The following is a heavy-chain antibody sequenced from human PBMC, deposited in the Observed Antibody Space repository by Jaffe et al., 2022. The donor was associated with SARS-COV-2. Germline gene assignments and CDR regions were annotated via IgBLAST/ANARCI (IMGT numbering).Heavy chain of an antibody. J-gene: IGHJ3*01. CDR3: VREVDDFDV. Sequence: EGQLVESGGGLVQPGGSLRLSCTASGLTVKTYYMQWVRQVPGKGLVWVSHINGPGSTTRYADSVKGRFTISRDNAKNTLFLQMNSLEVEDTGVYYCVREVDDFDVWGQGTMVTVSS. CDR1: GLTVKTYY. V-gene: IGHV3-74*01. CDR2: INGPGSTT.